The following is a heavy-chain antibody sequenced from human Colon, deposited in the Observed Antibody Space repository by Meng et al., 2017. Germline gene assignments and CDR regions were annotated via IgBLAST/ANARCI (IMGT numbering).Heavy chain of an antibody. CDR2: INPNTGGT. CDR1: GYTFTGFY. Sequence: ASVKVSCKASGYTFTGFYIHWVRQAPGQGLEWMGRINPNTGGTNYVQKLQGRVTMTRDTSISTAYMELSRLRSDDTAVYFCARSVYVPGSYWSSGHPTLIDSWGQGTLVTVSS. V-gene: IGHV1-2*06. CDR3: ARSVYVPGSYWSSGHPTLIDS. D-gene: IGHD3-10*01. J-gene: IGHJ5*01.